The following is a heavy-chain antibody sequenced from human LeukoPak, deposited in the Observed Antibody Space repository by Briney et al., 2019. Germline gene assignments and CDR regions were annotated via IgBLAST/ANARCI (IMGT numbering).Heavy chain of an antibody. CDR1: GFTLSSYC. CDR3: AKDPYGDYLHIYFDY. J-gene: IGHJ4*02. Sequence: GGSLRLSCAASGFTLSSYCMSWVRQAPGKGLEWVSRISGSGGSTYYADSVKGRFTISRDNSKNTLYLQMNSLRAEDTAVYYCAKDPYGDYLHIYFDYWGQGTLVTVSS. CDR2: ISGSGGST. D-gene: IGHD4-17*01. V-gene: IGHV3-23*01.